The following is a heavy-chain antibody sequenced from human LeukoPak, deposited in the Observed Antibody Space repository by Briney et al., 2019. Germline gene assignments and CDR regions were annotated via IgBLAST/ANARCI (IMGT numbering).Heavy chain of an antibody. V-gene: IGHV1-46*01. D-gene: IGHD5-12*01. J-gene: IGHJ4*02. CDR1: GYTFSSNY. Sequence: ASVKVSCKASGYTFSSNYMHWVRQAPGQGLEWMGIINPSGGSTNYAQKFQGRVTMTRDTSISTAYMELSRLRSDDTAVYYCARVGDSGYDYWGQGTLVTVSS. CDR2: INPSGGST. CDR3: ARVGDSGYDY.